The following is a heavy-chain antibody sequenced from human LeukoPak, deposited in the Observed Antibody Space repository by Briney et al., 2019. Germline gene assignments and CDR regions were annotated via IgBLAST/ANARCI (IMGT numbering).Heavy chain of an antibody. D-gene: IGHD4-17*01. Sequence: GGSLRLSCAASGFTFSSYEMNWVRQAPGKGLEWVAYISGDGDTIFYTDSVKGRFTISRDNAEDSLFLQMNSLRAEDTAVYYCAKSTTVTTGMYYWGQGTLVTVSS. V-gene: IGHV3-48*03. J-gene: IGHJ4*02. CDR1: GFTFSSYE. CDR3: AKSTTVTTGMYY. CDR2: ISGDGDTI.